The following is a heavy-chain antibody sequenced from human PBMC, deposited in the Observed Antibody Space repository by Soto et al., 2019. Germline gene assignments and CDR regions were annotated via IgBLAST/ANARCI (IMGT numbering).Heavy chain of an antibody. CDR2: ISYDGSNK. CDR1: GFTFSSYG. Sequence: QVQLVESGGGVVQPGRSLRLSCAASGFTFSSYGMHWVRQAPGKGLEWVAVISYDGSNKYYADSVKGRFTISRDNSKNTLYLQMNSLRAEDTAVYYCAKDKTGTLHYFDYWGQGPLVTVSS. CDR3: AKDKTGTLHYFDY. J-gene: IGHJ4*02. D-gene: IGHD3-10*01. V-gene: IGHV3-30*18.